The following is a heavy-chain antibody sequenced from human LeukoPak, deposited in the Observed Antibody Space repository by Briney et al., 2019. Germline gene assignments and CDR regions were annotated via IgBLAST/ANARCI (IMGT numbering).Heavy chain of an antibody. J-gene: IGHJ6*02. CDR1: GGSISSYY. CDR2: IYYNGST. V-gene: IGHV4-59*08. CDR3: ARLGSSWYEDYYYYYGMDV. D-gene: IGHD6-13*01. Sequence: PSETLSLTCTVSGGSISSYYWSWIRQPPGKGLEWIGYIYYNGSTNYNPSLKSRVTISVDTSKNQFSLKLSSVTAADTAVYYCARLGSSWYEDYYYYYGMDVWGQGTTVTVS.